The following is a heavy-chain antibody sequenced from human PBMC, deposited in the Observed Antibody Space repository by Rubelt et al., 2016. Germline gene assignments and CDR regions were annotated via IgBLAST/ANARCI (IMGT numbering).Heavy chain of an antibody. V-gene: IGHV3-66*01. D-gene: IGHD5-24*01. CDR3: AKGGDGYNPGYYYYYGMDV. CDR1: GFTFSSNY. Sequence: VQLVESGGGVVQPGRSLRLSCAASGFTFSSNYMSWVRQAPGKGLEWVSVIYSGGSTYYADSVKGRFTISRDNSKNTLYLQMNSLRAEDTAVYYCAKGGDGYNPGYYYYYGMDVWGQGTTVTVSS. J-gene: IGHJ6*02. CDR2: IYSGGST.